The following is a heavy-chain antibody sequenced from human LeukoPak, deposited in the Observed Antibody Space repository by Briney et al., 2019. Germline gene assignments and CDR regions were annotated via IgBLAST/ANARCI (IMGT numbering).Heavy chain of an antibody. V-gene: IGHV3-23*01. J-gene: IGHJ6*02. CDR2: ISGGGGST. CDR3: AKVVPTYCSGGSCYSEQDYYYGMDV. CDR1: GFTFTSYS. Sequence: GGSLRLSCAASGFTFTSYSMNWVRQAPGKGLEWVSTISGGGGSTYYADSVKGRFTISRDNSKNTLYLQMNSLRAEDTAVYYCAKVVPTYCSGGSCYSEQDYYYGMDVWGQGTTVTVSS. D-gene: IGHD2-15*01.